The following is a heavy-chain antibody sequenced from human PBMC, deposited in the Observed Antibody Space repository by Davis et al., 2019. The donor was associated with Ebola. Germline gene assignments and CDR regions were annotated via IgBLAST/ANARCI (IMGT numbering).Heavy chain of an antibody. J-gene: IGHJ4*02. V-gene: IGHV5-51*01. CDR2: IYPGDSDT. CDR3: ARYSGYDGDFDY. D-gene: IGHD5-12*01. CDR1: GYSFATYW. Sequence: GESLKISCKGSGYSFATYWIGWVRQMPGKGLEWMGIIYPGDSDTRYGPSFQGQVSISADKSISTAYLQWSSLKASDTAIYYCARYSGYDGDFDYWGQGTLVTVSS.